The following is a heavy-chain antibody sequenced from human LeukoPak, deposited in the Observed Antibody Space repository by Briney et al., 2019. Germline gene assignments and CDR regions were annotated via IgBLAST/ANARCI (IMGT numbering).Heavy chain of an antibody. CDR1: GFTFSSYS. CDR3: ARDPLVYCSGGSCYVRDYYYYGMDV. V-gene: IGHV3-48*01. D-gene: IGHD2-15*01. Sequence: PGGSLRLSCAASGFTFSSYSMNWVRQAPGKGLEWVSYISSSSSTIYYADSVKGRFTISRDNSKNTLYLQMNSLRAEDTAVYYCARDPLVYCSGGSCYVRDYYYYGMDVWGQGTTVTVSS. CDR2: ISSSSSTI. J-gene: IGHJ6*02.